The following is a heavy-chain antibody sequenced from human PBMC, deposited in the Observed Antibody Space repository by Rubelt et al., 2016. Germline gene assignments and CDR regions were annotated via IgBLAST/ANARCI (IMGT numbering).Heavy chain of an antibody. CDR2: INYKGSTI. V-gene: IGHV3-48*04. CDR3: AREWATSTKELDY. Sequence: QLGMRGGGLVQPGGSLRLSCAASGFTFSSYSMNWVRQAPGKGLEWISYINYKGSTISYADSVKGRFTISRDNAKNSLYLEMNALRAEDTAVYYCAREWATSTKELDYWGQGTLVTVSS. CDR1: GFTFSSYS. D-gene: IGHD2-2*01. J-gene: IGHJ4*02.